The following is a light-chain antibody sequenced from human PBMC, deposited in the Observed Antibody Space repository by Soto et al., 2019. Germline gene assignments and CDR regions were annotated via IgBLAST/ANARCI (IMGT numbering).Light chain of an antibody. CDR2: AAS. CDR3: QQSYSTPLP. J-gene: IGKJ4*01. CDR1: QSISNS. Sequence: DIQMTQSPSSLSASVGDRVTITCRASQSISNSLHCYQQKPWKAPTLLISAASSLQSGVPSRFSGSGSGTDFTLTIRSLQPADVAPFYCQQSYSTPLPFGGGKKVEIQ. V-gene: IGKV1-39*01.